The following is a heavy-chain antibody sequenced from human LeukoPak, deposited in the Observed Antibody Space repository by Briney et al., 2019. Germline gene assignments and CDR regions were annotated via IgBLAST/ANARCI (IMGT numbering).Heavy chain of an antibody. D-gene: IGHD3-22*01. CDR3: ARDRALYDSRRGYYYTEDDY. CDR2: ITDGGGDK. J-gene: IGHJ4*02. V-gene: IGHV3-21*01. Sequence: GGSLRLSCAASGFYFSRYTMTWVRQAPGEGLEWVSTITDGGGDKLYADSVKGRFTISRDNAKSSLYLQMNSLRADDTAVYYCARDRALYDSRRGYYYTEDDYWGQGTLVTVSS. CDR1: GFYFSRYT.